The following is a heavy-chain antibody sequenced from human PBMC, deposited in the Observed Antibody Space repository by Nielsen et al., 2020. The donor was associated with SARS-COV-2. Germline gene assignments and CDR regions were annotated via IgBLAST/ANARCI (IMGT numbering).Heavy chain of an antibody. Sequence: SETLSLTCTVSGGSISSSSYYWGWIRQPPGKGLEWIGSIYYSGSTYYNPSLKSRVTISVDTSKNQFSLKLSSVTAADTAVYYCARQGDIVVVPAEEEYWFDPWGQGTLVTVS. V-gene: IGHV4-39*01. D-gene: IGHD2-2*01. J-gene: IGHJ5*02. CDR1: GGSISSSSYY. CDR2: IYYSGST. CDR3: ARQGDIVVVPAEEEYWFDP.